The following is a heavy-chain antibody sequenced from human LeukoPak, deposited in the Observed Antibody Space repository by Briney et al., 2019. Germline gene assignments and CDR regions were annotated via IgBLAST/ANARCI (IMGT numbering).Heavy chain of an antibody. V-gene: IGHV3-21*01. CDR1: GFTFSSYS. J-gene: IGHJ3*02. CDR3: ARHRGYCSSTSCYSDSSAFDI. CDR2: ISSSRSYI. Sequence: GGSLRLSCAASGFTFSSYSMNWVRQAPGKGLEWVSSISSSRSYIYYADSVKGRFTISRDNAKKSLYLQMNSLSAEDTAVYYCARHRGYCSSTSCYSDSSAFDIWGQGTMVTVSS. D-gene: IGHD2-2*01.